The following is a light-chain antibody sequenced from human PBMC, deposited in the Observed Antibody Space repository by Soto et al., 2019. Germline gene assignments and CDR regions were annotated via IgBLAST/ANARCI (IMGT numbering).Light chain of an antibody. J-gene: IGKJ1*01. Sequence: IVLTQSPDTLSLSPGERATLYCRASRSVSSSYLAWYQHKAGQAPRLLISGASNRATDIPDRFSGSESGTDFTLTISRLEPEDFAVYFCQQYGSSPSTFGQGTKVEIK. V-gene: IGKV3-20*01. CDR2: GAS. CDR3: QQYGSSPST. CDR1: RSVSSSY.